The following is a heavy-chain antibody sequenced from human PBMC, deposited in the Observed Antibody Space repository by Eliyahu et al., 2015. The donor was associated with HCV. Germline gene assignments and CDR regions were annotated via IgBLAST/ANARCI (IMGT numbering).Heavy chain of an antibody. J-gene: IGHJ4*02. CDR2: IGSAGGAI. Sequence: QVQLVESGGGLVKPAGSRRLSCAASGXTFSDYYMSWVRQAPGKGLGWVSSIGSAGGAIYYAGSVKGRFTISRDNVKNSLDLQMNSLRAEDTAVYYCARAGAGVGGDDYWGQGTLVTVSS. CDR3: ARAGAGVGGDDY. CDR1: GXTFSDYY. V-gene: IGHV3-11*01. D-gene: IGHD3-10*01.